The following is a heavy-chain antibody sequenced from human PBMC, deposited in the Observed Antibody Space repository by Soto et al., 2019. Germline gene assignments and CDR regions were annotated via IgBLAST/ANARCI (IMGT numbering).Heavy chain of an antibody. CDR3: VTHLHYDDSGRSSA. CDR2: IRGRAHGGTT. Sequence: EVQLVESGGGLVKPGESLRLSCAASGFTFINAWLSWVRQAPGKRLEWVGRIRGRAHGGTTDYAAPVNGRFTVSRDDSQNMVFLQMNSLRTEDTALYYCVTHLHYDDSGRSSAWGQGTLVTVSS. D-gene: IGHD3-10*01. J-gene: IGHJ5*02. V-gene: IGHV3-15*01. CDR1: GFTFINAW.